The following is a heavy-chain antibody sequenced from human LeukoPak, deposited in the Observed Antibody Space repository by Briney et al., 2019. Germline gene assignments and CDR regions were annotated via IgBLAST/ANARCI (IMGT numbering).Heavy chain of an antibody. D-gene: IGHD3-10*01. CDR3: ARSLTMVRAYDY. CDR1: GFTFSSYG. V-gene: IGHV3-30*02. CDR2: IQYDGSNK. Sequence: GGSLRLSCAASGFTFSSYGMHWVRQAPGKGLEWVTFIQYDGSNKYYADSVKGRFTISRDNSKNTVYLQMNSLRTEDTAVYYCARSLTMVRAYDYWGQGTLISDCS. J-gene: IGHJ4*02.